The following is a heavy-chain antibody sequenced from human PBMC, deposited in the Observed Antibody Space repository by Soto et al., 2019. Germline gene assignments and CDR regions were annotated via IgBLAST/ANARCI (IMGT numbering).Heavy chain of an antibody. D-gene: IGHD2-2*01. J-gene: IGHJ3*02. CDR3: ARVGGGYQLLHAFDI. Sequence: GGSLRLSCAASGFTFSSYSMNWVRQAPGKGLEWASSISSSSSYIYYADSVKGRFTISRDNAKNSLYLQMNSLRAEDTAVYYCARVGGGYQLLHAFDIWGQGTMVTVS. CDR2: ISSSSSYI. V-gene: IGHV3-21*01. CDR1: GFTFSSYS.